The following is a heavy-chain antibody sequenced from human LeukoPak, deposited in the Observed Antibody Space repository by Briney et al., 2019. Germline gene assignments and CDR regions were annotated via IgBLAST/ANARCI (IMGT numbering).Heavy chain of an antibody. CDR1: GYTFTGYY. CDR2: INPNSGGT. Sequence: EASVKVSCKASGYTFTGYYMHWVRQAPGQGLEWMGWINPNSGGTNYAQKFQGRVTMTRDTSISTAYMELSRLRSDDTAVYYCARDSTYYYDSSGYYYDYWGQGTLVTVSS. V-gene: IGHV1-2*02. CDR3: ARDSTYYYDSSGYYYDY. J-gene: IGHJ4*02. D-gene: IGHD3-22*01.